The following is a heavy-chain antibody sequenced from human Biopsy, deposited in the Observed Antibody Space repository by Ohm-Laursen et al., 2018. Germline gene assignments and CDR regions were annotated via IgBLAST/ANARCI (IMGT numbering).Heavy chain of an antibody. Sequence: SSVKVSCKASGGTFTNYAISWVRQAPGQGLEWMGGIIPIFGTANYAQKFQGRVTITADESTSTAYVELSSLRSDDTAVYYCARDALGGGSYRFFYWGQGSLVTVSS. CDR1: GGTFTNYA. CDR3: ARDALGGGSYRFFY. CDR2: IIPIFGTA. J-gene: IGHJ4*02. D-gene: IGHD1-26*01. V-gene: IGHV1-69*01.